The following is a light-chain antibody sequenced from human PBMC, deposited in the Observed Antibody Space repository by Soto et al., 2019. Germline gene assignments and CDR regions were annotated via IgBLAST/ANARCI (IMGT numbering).Light chain of an antibody. CDR3: QQYNNWPWT. J-gene: IGKJ1*01. CDR1: QSVSSN. CDR2: GAS. Sequence: EIVLTQSPAALSLSPGERATLSCRASQSVSSNLAWHQQKPGQPPRLLIYGASTRATGIPDRFSGNGSGTEFTLTISSLQSEDFAVYYCQQYNNWPWTFGQGTKVEIK. V-gene: IGKV3-15*01.